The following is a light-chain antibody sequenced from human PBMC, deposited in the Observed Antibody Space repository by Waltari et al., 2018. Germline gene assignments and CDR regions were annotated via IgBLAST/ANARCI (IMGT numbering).Light chain of an antibody. V-gene: IGKV3-11*01. CDR3: QQRRSWPLT. CDR2: DAS. CDR1: QSVSSY. Sequence: EIVLTQSPATLSLSPGERATLSCRASQSVSSYLAWYQQKPGQAPRLLIYDASNRATGIPARFSGSGSDTDFTLTISSLEPEDFAVYYCQQRRSWPLTFGGGTKVEIE. J-gene: IGKJ4*01.